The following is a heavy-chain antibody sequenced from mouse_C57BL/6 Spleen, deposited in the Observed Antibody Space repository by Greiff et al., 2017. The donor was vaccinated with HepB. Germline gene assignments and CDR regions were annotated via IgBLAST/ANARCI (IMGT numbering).Heavy chain of an antibody. Sequence: DVQLQESGPGLVKPSQSLSLTCSVTGYSITSGYYWNWIRQFPGNKLEWMGYISYDGSNNYNPSLKNRISITRDTSKNQFFLKLNSVTTEDTATYYCANAYYSNYPWFAYWGQGTLVTVSA. CDR3: ANAYYSNYPWFAY. V-gene: IGHV3-6*01. J-gene: IGHJ3*01. CDR2: ISYDGSN. CDR1: GYSITSGYY. D-gene: IGHD2-5*01.